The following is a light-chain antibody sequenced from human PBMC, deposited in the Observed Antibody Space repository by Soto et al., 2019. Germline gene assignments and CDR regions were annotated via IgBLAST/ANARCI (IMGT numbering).Light chain of an antibody. Sequence: DIQMTQSPSSLSASVGDRVTISCRASQSINSYLNWYQQKPGKAPKLLIYAASSLQSGVPSRFSGSRSGTDFTLTISSPQPQDCSTYYCQQSYTNPPYTFGQGTKLEIK. V-gene: IGKV1-39*01. CDR1: QSINSY. CDR2: AAS. CDR3: QQSYTNPPYT. J-gene: IGKJ2*01.